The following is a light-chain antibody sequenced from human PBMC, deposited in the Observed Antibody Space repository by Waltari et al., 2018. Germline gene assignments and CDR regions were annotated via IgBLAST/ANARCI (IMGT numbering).Light chain of an antibody. V-gene: IGKV3-20*01. CDR2: DAY. J-gene: IGKJ4*01. CDR3: QQYSDSPRT. Sequence: ELVLTQPPGTLSLPPGESATRSCRASQSVSGTYLAWYQQKPGQAPSLLIFDAYSRATGIPDRFSGSVSGTDFTLTISRLEPEDFAVYYCQQYSDSPRTFGGGTKVEIK. CDR1: QSVSGTY.